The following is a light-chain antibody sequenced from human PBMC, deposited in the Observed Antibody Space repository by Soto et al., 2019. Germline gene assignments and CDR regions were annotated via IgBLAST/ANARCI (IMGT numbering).Light chain of an antibody. Sequence: EIVLTQSPGTTSLSPGDGATLSCRASQNVYNNLLAWYKQRPGQAPRLLIYDAEERATGIPDRFSGSGSVTDFTLTISRLEPEDFAVYYCQHYCDSSLTFGGGTKVEI. CDR3: QHYCDSSLT. J-gene: IGKJ4*01. V-gene: IGKV3-20*01. CDR1: QNVYNNL. CDR2: DAE.